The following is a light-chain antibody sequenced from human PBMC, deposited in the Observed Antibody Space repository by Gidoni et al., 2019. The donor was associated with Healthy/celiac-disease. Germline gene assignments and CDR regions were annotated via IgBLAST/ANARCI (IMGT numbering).Light chain of an antibody. CDR1: SGINVGTYR. V-gene: IGLV5-45*02. CDR2: YKSDSDQ. Sequence: QAVLTQPSSLPASPGASASLTCPLRSGINVGTYRIYWYTQKPGSPPQYLLRYKSDSDQQQGSGVPSRFSGSKDASANAGILLISGLQSEDEADYYCMIWHSSAVVFGGGTKLTVL. J-gene: IGLJ2*01. CDR3: MIWHSSAVV.